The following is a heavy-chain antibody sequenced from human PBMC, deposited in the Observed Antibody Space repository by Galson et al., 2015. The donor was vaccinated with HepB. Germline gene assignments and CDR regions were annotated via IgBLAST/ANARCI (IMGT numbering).Heavy chain of an antibody. J-gene: IGHJ6*02. D-gene: IGHD2-2*01. CDR1: GGTFSTYA. CDR3: ARDLYCSSATCFSTRPYHYYYGMDV. CDR2: IVPLFGTA. Sequence: SVKVSCKVSGGTFSTYAISWVRQAPGHGLEWMGGIVPLFGTANFAQKFQGRVTITADESTNTAYMELSSLRSEDTAMYYCARDLYCSSATCFSTRPYHYYYGMDVWGQGTTVTVSS. V-gene: IGHV1-69*13.